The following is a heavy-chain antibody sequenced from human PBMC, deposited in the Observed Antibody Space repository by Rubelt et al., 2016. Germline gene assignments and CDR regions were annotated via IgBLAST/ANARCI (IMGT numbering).Heavy chain of an antibody. J-gene: IGHJ4*02. CDR2: ISGSGGDT. CDR1: GFTFSSYW. Sequence: EVQLVESGGGLVQPGGSLTLSCAASGFTFSSYWMSWVRQAPGKGLEWVSSISGSGGDTYYADSVKGRFTISGYNSKNKLYLQMNSLRTEDTAVDYCARPWGYWGQGTLVTVSS. V-gene: IGHV3-23*04. CDR3: ARPWGY. D-gene: IGHD7-27*01.